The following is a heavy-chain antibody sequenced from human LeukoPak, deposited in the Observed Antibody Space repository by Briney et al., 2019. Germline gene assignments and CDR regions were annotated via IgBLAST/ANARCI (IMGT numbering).Heavy chain of an antibody. V-gene: IGHV3-48*03. J-gene: IGHJ4*02. CDR1: GFTFSSYE. Sequence: GGSLRLSCAASGFTFSSYEMNWVRQAPGKGLEWVSYVSSSGSTIYYADSVKGRFTISRDNAKNSLYLQMNSLRAEDTAVYYCARVGYFDWLGGFDYWGQGTLVTVSS. CDR3: ARVGYFDWLGGFDY. CDR2: VSSSGSTI. D-gene: IGHD3-9*01.